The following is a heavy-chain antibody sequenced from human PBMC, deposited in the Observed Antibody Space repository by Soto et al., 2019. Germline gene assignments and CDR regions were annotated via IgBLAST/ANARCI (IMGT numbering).Heavy chain of an antibody. CDR3: ARDLPYLRFLEWLPTHQGMDV. Sequence: GASVKVSCRASGYTITGYYMHGVRQAPGQGLEWMGWINPNSDGTNYAQKFQGRVTMTRDTSISTAYMELSRLRSDDTAVYYCARDLPYLRFLEWLPTHQGMDVFGQGTTV. V-gene: IGHV1-2*02. J-gene: IGHJ6*02. CDR2: INPNSDGT. D-gene: IGHD3-3*01. CDR1: GYTITGYY.